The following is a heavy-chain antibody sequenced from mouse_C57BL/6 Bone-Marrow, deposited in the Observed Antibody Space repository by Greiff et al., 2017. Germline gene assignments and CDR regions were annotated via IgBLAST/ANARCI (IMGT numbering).Heavy chain of an antibody. CDR2: INPGSGGT. D-gene: IGHD2-1*01. CDR3: ARYYGNYRGWFAY. Sequence: QVQLQQSGAELVRPGTSVKVSCKASGYAFTNYLIEWVKQRPGQGLEWIGVINPGSGGTNYNEKFKGKATLTADKSSSTAYMQLSSLTSEDSAVYFCARYYGNYRGWFAYWGQGTLVTVSA. J-gene: IGHJ3*01. CDR1: GYAFTNYL. V-gene: IGHV1-54*01.